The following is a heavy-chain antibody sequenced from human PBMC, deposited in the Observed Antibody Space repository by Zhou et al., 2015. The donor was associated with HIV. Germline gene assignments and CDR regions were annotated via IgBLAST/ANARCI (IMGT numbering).Heavy chain of an antibody. CDR2: TYNGYT. J-gene: IGHJ4*02. V-gene: IGHV1-18*01. Sequence: QVQLVQSATEVKKSGASVKVSCKASGYTLGNYGVSWVRQAPGKGLEWMGWTYNGYTKYAPKFQDRVTMTTDTSTSTAYMEMRSLTSDDTAVYYCARGPSGIAAAEDYWGQGTLVTVSS. CDR3: ARGPSGIAAAEDY. CDR1: GYTLGNYG. D-gene: IGHD6-13*01.